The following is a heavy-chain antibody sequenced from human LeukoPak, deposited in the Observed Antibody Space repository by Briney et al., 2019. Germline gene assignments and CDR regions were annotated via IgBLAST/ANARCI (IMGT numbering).Heavy chain of an antibody. J-gene: IGHJ4*02. CDR2: IYYSGST. D-gene: IGHD3-22*01. CDR3: ARVRGYYDSSGYDY. V-gene: IGHV4-59*01. Sequence: PSETLSLTCTVSGASISSYYWSWIRQPPGKGLEWIGYIYYSGSTNYNPALKSRVTISEDTSKNQISLKLSSVTAEDTAVYYCARVRGYYDSSGYDYWGQGTLVTVSS. CDR1: GASISSYY.